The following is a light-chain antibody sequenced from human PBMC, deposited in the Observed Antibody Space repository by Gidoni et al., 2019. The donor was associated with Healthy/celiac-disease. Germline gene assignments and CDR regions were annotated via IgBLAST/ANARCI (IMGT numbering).Light chain of an antibody. CDR3: QQYGSSCS. Sequence: EIVLTQSPGTLSLSPGERATLSCRASQIVSSSYLAWYQQKPGQAPRLLIYGASSRATGIPDRFSGSGSGTDFTLTISRLEPEDFAVYYCQQYGSSCSFXXXTKLEIK. CDR2: GAS. V-gene: IGKV3-20*01. J-gene: IGKJ2*04. CDR1: QIVSSSY.